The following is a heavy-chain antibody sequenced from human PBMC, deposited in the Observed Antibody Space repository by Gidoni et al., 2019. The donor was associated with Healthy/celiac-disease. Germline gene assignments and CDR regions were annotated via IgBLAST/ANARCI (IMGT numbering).Heavy chain of an antibody. CDR3: ARDGGGDYGDFRHYMDV. Sequence: QVQLVQSGAEVKKPGSSVKVSCKASGGTFSSYAISRVRQAPGQGLEWMGRIIPILGIANYAQKFQGRVTITADKSTSTAYMELSSLRSEDTAVYYCARDGGGDYGDFRHYMDVWGKGTTVTVSS. V-gene: IGHV1-69*04. J-gene: IGHJ6*03. D-gene: IGHD4-17*01. CDR2: IIPILGIA. CDR1: GGTFSSYA.